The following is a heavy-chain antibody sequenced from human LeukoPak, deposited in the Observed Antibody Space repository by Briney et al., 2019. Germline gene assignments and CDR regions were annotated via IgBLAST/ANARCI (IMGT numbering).Heavy chain of an antibody. D-gene: IGHD3-22*01. CDR3: AKDRTYYYDSSGCFDY. V-gene: IGHV3-23*01. CDR1: GFTFSSYA. Sequence: GGSLRLSCAASGFTFSSYAMSWVRQAPGKGLEWVSAISGSGGSTHYADSVKGRFTISRDNSKNTLYLQMNSLRAEDTAVYYCAKDRTYYYDSSGCFDYWGQGTLVTVSS. J-gene: IGHJ4*02. CDR2: ISGSGGST.